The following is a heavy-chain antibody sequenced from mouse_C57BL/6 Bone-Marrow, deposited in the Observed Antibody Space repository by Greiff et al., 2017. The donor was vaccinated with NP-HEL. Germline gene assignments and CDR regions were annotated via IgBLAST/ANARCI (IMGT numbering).Heavy chain of an antibody. Sequence: EVQVVESGGGLVQSGRSLRLSCATSGFTFSDFYMEWVRQAPGKGLEWIAASRNKANDYTTEYSASVKGRFIVSRDTSQSILYLQMNALRAEDTAIYYCARDAGSPGGDFDVWGTGTTVTVSS. V-gene: IGHV7-1*01. CDR3: ARDAGSPGGDFDV. J-gene: IGHJ1*03. CDR1: GFTFSDFY. CDR2: SRNKANDYTT. D-gene: IGHD4-1*01.